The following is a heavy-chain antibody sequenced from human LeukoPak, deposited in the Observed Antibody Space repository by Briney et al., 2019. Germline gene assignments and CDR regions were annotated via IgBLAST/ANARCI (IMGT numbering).Heavy chain of an antibody. CDR3: ARGLSSGWYVALDY. CDR2: INPNSGGT. J-gene: IGHJ4*02. Sequence: ASVKVSCKASGYTFTGYYMHWMRQAPGQGLEWMGWINPNSGGTNYAQKFQGRVTMTRDTSISTAYMELSRLRSDDTAVYYCARGLSSGWYVALDYWGQGTLVTVSS. CDR1: GYTFTGYY. D-gene: IGHD6-19*01. V-gene: IGHV1-2*02.